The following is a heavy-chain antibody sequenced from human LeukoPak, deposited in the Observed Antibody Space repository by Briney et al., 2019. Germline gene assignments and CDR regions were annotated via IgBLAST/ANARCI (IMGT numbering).Heavy chain of an antibody. CDR3: ARERQNKDFWSGGDY. D-gene: IGHD3-3*01. V-gene: IGHV3-7*01. CDR1: GFTFSSYS. CDR2: IKQDGSEK. J-gene: IGHJ4*02. Sequence: GGSLRLSCAASGFTFSSYSMNWVRQAPGKGLEWVANIKQDGSEKYYVDSVKGRFTISRDNAKNSLYLQINGLRAEDTAVYYCARERQNKDFWSGGDYWGQGTLVTVSS.